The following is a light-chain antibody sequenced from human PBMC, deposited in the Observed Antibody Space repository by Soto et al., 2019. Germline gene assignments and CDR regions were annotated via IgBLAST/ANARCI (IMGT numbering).Light chain of an antibody. Sequence: DIQMTQSPSTLSASVGDRVTITCRASQSISSWLAWYQQKPGKAPKLLIYKASSLESGVPSRFSGSGSGTEFTLNISSLQPDDFATYYCQQYNSYLFTFGPGNKVDIK. CDR3: QQYNSYLFT. CDR1: QSISSW. V-gene: IGKV1-5*03. J-gene: IGKJ3*01. CDR2: KAS.